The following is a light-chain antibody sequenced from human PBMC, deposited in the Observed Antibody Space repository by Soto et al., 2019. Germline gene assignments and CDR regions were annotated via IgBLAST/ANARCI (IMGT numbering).Light chain of an antibody. V-gene: IGLV4-69*01. Sequence: QSVLTQSPSASASLGASVKFTCTLSSGHSSYAIAWHQQQPEKGPRYLMKLNSDGSHSKGDGIPDRFSGSSSGAERYLTISRLQSEDEADYYCQTWGTGIWVFGGGTKLTVL. J-gene: IGLJ3*02. CDR3: QTWGTGIWV. CDR2: LNSDGSH. CDR1: SGHSSYA.